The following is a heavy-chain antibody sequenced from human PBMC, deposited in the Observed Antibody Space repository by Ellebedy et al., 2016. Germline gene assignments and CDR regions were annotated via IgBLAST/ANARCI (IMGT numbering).Heavy chain of an antibody. Sequence: GGSLRLSCAASGFTFSRYAMNWVRQAPGKGLEWVSIISGSGGSTYYADSVKGRFSISRDNSKNTLFLQMSSLRADDTAVYYCAKDWAGRFFFGSRSCDYWGQGSLVAVSS. J-gene: IGHJ4*02. CDR3: AKDWAGRFFFGSRSCDY. CDR1: GFTFSRYA. D-gene: IGHD3-10*01. V-gene: IGHV3-23*01. CDR2: ISGSGGST.